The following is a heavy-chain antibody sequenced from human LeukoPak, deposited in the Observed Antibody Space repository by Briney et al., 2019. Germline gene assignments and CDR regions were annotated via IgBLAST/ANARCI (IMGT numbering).Heavy chain of an antibody. Sequence: GGSLRLSCAASGFTFSSYGMHWVRQAPGKGLEWVAFIRYDGSNKYYADSVKGRFTISRDNSKNTLYLQMNSLRAEDTAVYYCAKDCGDYDSVGLDYWGQGTLVTVSS. CDR3: AKDCGDYDSVGLDY. CDR1: GFTFSSYG. D-gene: IGHD4-17*01. V-gene: IGHV3-30*02. J-gene: IGHJ4*02. CDR2: IRYDGSNK.